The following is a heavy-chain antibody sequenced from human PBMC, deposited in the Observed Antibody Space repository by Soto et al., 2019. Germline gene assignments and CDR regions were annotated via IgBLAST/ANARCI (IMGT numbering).Heavy chain of an antibody. V-gene: IGHV1-69*08. CDR3: ARELRYFDWLYNNWFDP. D-gene: IGHD3-9*01. CDR2: IIPILGTT. CDR1: GGTFSSHT. J-gene: IGHJ5*02. Sequence: SVKVSCKASGGTFSSHTISWVRQAPGQGLEWMGRIIPILGTTNYAQKFQDRVTITADKSTSTAYMELSSLRSEDTAVYYCARELRYFDWLYNNWFDPWGQRTLVTVSS.